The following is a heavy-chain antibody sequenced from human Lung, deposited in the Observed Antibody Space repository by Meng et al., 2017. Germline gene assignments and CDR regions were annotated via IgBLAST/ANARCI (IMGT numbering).Heavy chain of an antibody. CDR3: ARDDSGYADFDS. D-gene: IGHD3-22*01. J-gene: IGHJ4*02. Sequence: QAPLQEYGAVLVKPSGPLSITCAVSGGSISSNNWWSWVRQTPGRGLEWIGEVYHSGSTNYNPSLKSRVIISVNNSKTQFSLKLTSVTAADTAVYYCARDDSGYADFDSWGQGTLVTVSS. V-gene: IGHV4-4*02. CDR2: VYHSGST. CDR1: GGSISSNNW.